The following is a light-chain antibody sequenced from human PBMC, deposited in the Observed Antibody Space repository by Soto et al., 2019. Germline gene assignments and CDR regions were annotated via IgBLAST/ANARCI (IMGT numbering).Light chain of an antibody. V-gene: IGKV3-15*01. Sequence: EIVMTQSPATLSVSPGGRATLSCRASQSIRDTLAWYQQKPGQAPRLLIYDTSTRATGIPARFSGSGSGTEFTLTISSLQSEDFAVYYCQQYSNWPPITFGQGTRLQIK. J-gene: IGKJ5*01. CDR1: QSIRDT. CDR3: QQYSNWPPIT. CDR2: DTS.